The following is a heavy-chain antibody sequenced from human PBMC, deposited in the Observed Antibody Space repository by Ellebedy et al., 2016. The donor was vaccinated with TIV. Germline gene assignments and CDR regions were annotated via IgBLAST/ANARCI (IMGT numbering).Heavy chain of an antibody. CDR3: ARDSGVDRGEYDY. Sequence: GGSLRLSCAASGFTFSSYWMHWVRQAPGKGLVWVSRINSDGSSTSYADSVKGRFSISRDNAKNSVYLQMNNLRAEDSAIYYCARDSGVDRGEYDYWGQGTLVTVSS. J-gene: IGHJ4*02. V-gene: IGHV3-74*01. CDR2: INSDGSST. CDR1: GFTFSSYW. D-gene: IGHD5-12*01.